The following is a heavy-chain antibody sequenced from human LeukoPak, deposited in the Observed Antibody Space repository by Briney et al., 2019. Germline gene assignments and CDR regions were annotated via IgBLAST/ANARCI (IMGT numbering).Heavy chain of an antibody. D-gene: IGHD3-10*01. CDR1: GFTFSSYE. V-gene: IGHV3-48*03. CDR2: ISSSGSTI. CDR3: ARANYYGSNYFDY. J-gene: IGHJ4*02. Sequence: GSLRLFCAASGFTFSSYEMNWVRQAPGKGVGGVSYISSSGSTIYYADSVKGRFTISRDNAKNSLYLQMNSLRAEDTAVYYCARANYYGSNYFDYWGQGTLVTVSS.